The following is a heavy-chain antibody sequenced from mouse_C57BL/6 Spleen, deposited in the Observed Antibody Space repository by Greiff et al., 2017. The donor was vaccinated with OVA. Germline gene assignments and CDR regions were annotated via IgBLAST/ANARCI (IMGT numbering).Heavy chain of an antibody. CDR2: IDPNSGGT. J-gene: IGHJ3*01. V-gene: IGHV1-72*01. D-gene: IGHD2-5*01. CDR3: ARPSYYSNYEFAY. Sequence: QVQLQQPGAELVKPGASVKLSCKASGYTFTSYWMHWVKQRPGRGLEWIGRIDPNSGGTKYNEKFKSKATLTVDKPSSTAYMQLSSLTSEDSAVYYCARPSYYSNYEFAYWGQGTLVTVSA. CDR1: GYTFTSYW.